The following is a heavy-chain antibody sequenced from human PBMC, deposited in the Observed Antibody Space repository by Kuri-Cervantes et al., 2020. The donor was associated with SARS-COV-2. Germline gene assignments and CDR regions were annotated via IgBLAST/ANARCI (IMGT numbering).Heavy chain of an antibody. CDR2: INHSGST. V-gene: IGHV4-34*01. D-gene: IGHD6-6*01. J-gene: IGHJ5*02. Sequence: GSLRLSCAVYGGSFSGYYWSWIRQPPGKGLEWIGEINHSGSTNYNPSLKSRVTISVDTSKNQFSLKLSSVTAADTAVYYCARVGVYSSSSGPGPNWFDPWGQGTLVTVSS. CDR1: GGSFSGYY. CDR3: ARVGVYSSSSGPGPNWFDP.